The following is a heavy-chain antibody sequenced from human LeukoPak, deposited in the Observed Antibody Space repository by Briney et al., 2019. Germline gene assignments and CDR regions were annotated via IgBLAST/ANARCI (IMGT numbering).Heavy chain of an antibody. CDR1: GGSISSYY. Sequence: SETPSLTCTVSGGSISSYYWSWIRQPPGKGLEWIGYIYYSGSTNYNPSLKSRVTISVDTSKNQFSLKLSSVTAADTAVYYCASLSYSSGWLWHNDAFDIWGQGTMVTVSS. D-gene: IGHD6-19*01. V-gene: IGHV4-59*08. CDR3: ASLSYSSGWLWHNDAFDI. J-gene: IGHJ3*02. CDR2: IYYSGST.